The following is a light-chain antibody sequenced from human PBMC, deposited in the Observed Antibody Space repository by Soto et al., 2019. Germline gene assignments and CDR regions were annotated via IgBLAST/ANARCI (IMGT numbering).Light chain of an antibody. V-gene: IGKV4-1*01. CDR1: QSVLYSSNNKNY. Sequence: DIVMTQSPDSLAVSLGERATINCKPSQSVLYSSNNKNYLAWYQQKPGQPPKLLIYWASTRESGVPDRFSGSGSGTDFPLTTSSLQAEDVAVYYCQKYYSTPWTFGQGTKVEIK. CDR3: QKYYSTPWT. J-gene: IGKJ1*01. CDR2: WAS.